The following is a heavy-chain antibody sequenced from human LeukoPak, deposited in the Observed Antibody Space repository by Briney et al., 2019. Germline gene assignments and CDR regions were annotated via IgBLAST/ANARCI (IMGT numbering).Heavy chain of an antibody. Sequence: PGGSLRLSCAASGFTFSSYDMHWVRQATGKGLEWVSAIGTAGDTYYPGSVKGRFTISRDNAKNTLYLQMNSLRAEDTAVYYCARDAVDTANAVWGQGTTVTVSS. D-gene: IGHD5-18*01. CDR3: ARDAVDTANAV. CDR2: IGTAGDT. J-gene: IGHJ6*02. CDR1: GFTFSSYD. V-gene: IGHV3-13*01.